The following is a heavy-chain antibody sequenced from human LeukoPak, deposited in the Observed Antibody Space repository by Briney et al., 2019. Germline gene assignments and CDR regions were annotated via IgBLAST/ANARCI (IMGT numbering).Heavy chain of an antibody. J-gene: IGHJ3*02. D-gene: IGHD6-19*01. CDR3: ARDYSGGWYSYAFHI. Sequence: PGGSLRLSCAASGFTFSDYYMTWIRQAPGKGLEWVSHISSSSSYTNYADSVKGRFTISRDNAKSSLYFQMSSLRGEDTAVYYCARDYSGGWYSYAFHIWGQGTMVTVSS. V-gene: IGHV3-11*05. CDR1: GFTFSDYY. CDR2: ISSSSSYT.